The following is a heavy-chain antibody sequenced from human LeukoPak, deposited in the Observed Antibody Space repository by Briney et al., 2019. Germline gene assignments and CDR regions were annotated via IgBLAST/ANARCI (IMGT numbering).Heavy chain of an antibody. D-gene: IGHD3-22*01. Sequence: SETLSLTCTVSGDSISSYYWSWIRQPPGKGLEWIGYIYYSGSTNYNPPLKSRVTISVDTSKNQFSLRLSSVTAADTAVYYCARGRDSRGYQFMGFDSWGQGTLVTVSS. CDR3: ARGRDSRGYQFMGFDS. J-gene: IGHJ4*02. CDR1: GDSISSYY. CDR2: IYYSGST. V-gene: IGHV4-59*08.